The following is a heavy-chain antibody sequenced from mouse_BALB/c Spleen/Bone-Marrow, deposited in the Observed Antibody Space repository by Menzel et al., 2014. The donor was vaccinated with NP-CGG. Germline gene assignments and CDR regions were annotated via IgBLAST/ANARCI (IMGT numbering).Heavy chain of an antibody. V-gene: IGHV1S56*01. D-gene: IGHD2-2*01. CDR1: GYTFTSYY. J-gene: IGHJ4*01. CDR3: ARGGYGRGYAMDY. Sequence: VQLQQSGPELVKPGASVRISCKASGYTFTSYYIHWVKQRPGQGLEWIGWIYPGNVNTKYNEKFKGKATLTADKSSSTAYMQLSSLTSEDSAVYFCARGGYGRGYAMDYWGQGTSVTLSS. CDR2: IYPGNVNT.